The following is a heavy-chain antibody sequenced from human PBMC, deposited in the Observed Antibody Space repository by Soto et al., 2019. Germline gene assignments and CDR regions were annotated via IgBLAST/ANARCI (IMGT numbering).Heavy chain of an antibody. Sequence: GESLKISCQASGYSVTTYWISWVRQMPGKGLECMGRIDPTDSYTDYGPSFEGHVTMSVDRSINTAFLEWSSLKASDSAMYYCARLSRGGTSPAYYFDYWGQGALVTVSS. CDR1: GYSVTTYW. CDR3: ARLSRGGTSPAYYFDY. J-gene: IGHJ4*02. CDR2: IDPTDSYT. V-gene: IGHV5-10-1*01.